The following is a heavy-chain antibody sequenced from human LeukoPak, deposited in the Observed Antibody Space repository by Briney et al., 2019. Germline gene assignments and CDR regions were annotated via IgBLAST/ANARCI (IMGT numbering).Heavy chain of an antibody. D-gene: IGHD5-18*01. CDR3: ARAALGYSYGLYYFDY. V-gene: IGHV7-4-1*02. CDR1: GYRFTSYA. Sequence: GAAVKVSCKAAGYRFTSYAMNWVGEAGGQGREWVGWIKTNTGKTTNAQGVTGRGGFSLDSAISTAYLQISRQKAEDRAGDYCARAALGYSYGLYYFDYWGQGTLVTVSS. CDR2: IKTNTGKT. J-gene: IGHJ4*02.